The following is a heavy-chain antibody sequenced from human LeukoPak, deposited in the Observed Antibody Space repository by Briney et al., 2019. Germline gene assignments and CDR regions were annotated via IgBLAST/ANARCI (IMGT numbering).Heavy chain of an antibody. CDR1: GYSISSGYY. CDR3: ATKRDYYGSRSYPFDY. V-gene: IGHV4-38-2*02. CDR2: IYHSGST. Sequence: SETLSLTCTVSGYSISSGYYWGWIRQPPGKGLEWIGSIYHSGSTYYNPSLKSRVTISVDTSKNQFSLKLSSVTAADTAVYYCATKRDYYGSRSYPFDYWGQGTLVTVSS. D-gene: IGHD3-10*01. J-gene: IGHJ4*02.